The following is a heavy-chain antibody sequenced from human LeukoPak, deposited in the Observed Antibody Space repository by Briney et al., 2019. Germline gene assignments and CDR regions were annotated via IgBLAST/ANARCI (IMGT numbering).Heavy chain of an antibody. J-gene: IGHJ4*02. CDR3: ARGLYYYDSSGYYEEGGY. CDR2: IIPILGIA. V-gene: IGHV1-69*04. D-gene: IGHD3-22*01. CDR1: GYTFTNYG. Sequence: ASVKVSCKASGYTFTNYGINWVRQAPGQGLEWMGRIIPILGIANYAQKFQGRVTITADKSTSTAYMELSSLRSEDTAAYYCARGLYYYDSSGYYEEGGYWGQGTLVTVSS.